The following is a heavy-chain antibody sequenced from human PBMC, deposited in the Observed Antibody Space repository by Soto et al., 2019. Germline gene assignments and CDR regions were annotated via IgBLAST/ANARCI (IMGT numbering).Heavy chain of an antibody. D-gene: IGHD1-7*01. V-gene: IGHV3-15*01. Sequence: GGSLRLSCEGSGFTFSNAWMSWVRQTPGKGLEWIGRIKSKIYGGTTDYSAPVNGRFTISRDDSKNTLYLQMRSLKTEDTAVYYCATSRELDLRGAFDIWGQGTMVTV. CDR1: GFTFSNAW. J-gene: IGHJ3*02. CDR3: ATSRELDLRGAFDI. CDR2: IKSKIYGGTT.